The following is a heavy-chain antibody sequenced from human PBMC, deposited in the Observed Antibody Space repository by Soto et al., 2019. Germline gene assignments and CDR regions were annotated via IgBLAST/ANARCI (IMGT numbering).Heavy chain of an antibody. CDR3: ARSHLLGGQSVGY. CDR2: MNPNSGDT. Sequence: QVQLVQSGAEVKKPGASVKVSCKASGYTFTSYDINWVRQATGQGLEWMGWMNPNSGDTDYAQKFQGRVTMTRDTSISTAYMELSSLRSDDTAVYYCARSHLLGGQSVGYWGQGTLVTVSS. V-gene: IGHV1-8*01. CDR1: GYTFTSYD. D-gene: IGHD3-16*01. J-gene: IGHJ4*02.